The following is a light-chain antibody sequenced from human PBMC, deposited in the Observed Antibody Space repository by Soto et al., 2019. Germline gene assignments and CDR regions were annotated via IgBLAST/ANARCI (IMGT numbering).Light chain of an antibody. CDR2: WAS. J-gene: IGKJ4*01. Sequence: DIVRTQSPDSLAVSLGERATINCKSSQSIFYSSNNKNFLAWYQQKPGQPPKLLIYWASTRESGVPDRFSGSESGTDVTLTINSLQAEDVAVYYCQQYDDTPPTFGGGTKVQIK. CDR1: QSIFYSSNNKNF. V-gene: IGKV4-1*01. CDR3: QQYDDTPPT.